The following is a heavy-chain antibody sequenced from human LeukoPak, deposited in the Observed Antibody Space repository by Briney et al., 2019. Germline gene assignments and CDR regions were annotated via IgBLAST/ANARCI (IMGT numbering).Heavy chain of an antibody. CDR3: ASRRFYCSGGSCYGVLSP. CDR2: INPNSGGT. J-gene: IGHJ5*02. V-gene: IGHV1-2*02. CDR1: GYTFTGYY. D-gene: IGHD2-15*01. Sequence: ASVKVSCKASGYTFTGYYMHWVRQAPGQGLEWMGWINPNSGGTNYAQKFQGRVTMTRDTSISTAYMELSRLRSDDTAVYYCASRRFYCSGGSCYGVLSPWGQGTLVTVSS.